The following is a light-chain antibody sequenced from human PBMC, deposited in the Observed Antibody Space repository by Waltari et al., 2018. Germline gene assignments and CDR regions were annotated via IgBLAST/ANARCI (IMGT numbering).Light chain of an antibody. CDR3: ASWDDSLNGRWV. CDR2: RHD. J-gene: IGLJ2*01. Sequence: QSVLTQPPSASGTPGQRVPISCSGSYSNVGANVVHWYQHPPGPAPKLLIYRHDRRPSGVPDRFSASKSGTSASLAISGLRPEDEADYYCASWDDSLNGRWVFGGGTKLTVL. CDR1: YSNVGANV. V-gene: IGLV1-44*01.